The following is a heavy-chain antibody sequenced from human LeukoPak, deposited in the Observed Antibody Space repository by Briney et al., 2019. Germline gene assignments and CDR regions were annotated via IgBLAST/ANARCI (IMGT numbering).Heavy chain of an antibody. V-gene: IGHV1-69*05. CDR3: ARSELGNYYYYHMDV. CDR1: GGTFSCYT. D-gene: IGHD7-27*01. CDR2: IIPIFGTA. Sequence: GASVKVSCKASGGTFSCYTISWVRQAPGQGLEWMGGIIPIFGTANYAQKFQGRVTITTDESTSTAYMELSSLRSEDTAVYYCARSELGNYYYYHMDVWGKGTTVTVSS. J-gene: IGHJ6*03.